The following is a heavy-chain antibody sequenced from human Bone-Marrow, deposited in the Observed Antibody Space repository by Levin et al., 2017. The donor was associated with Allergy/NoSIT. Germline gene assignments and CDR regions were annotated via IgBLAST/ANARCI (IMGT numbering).Heavy chain of an antibody. CDR3: ASVADCSGGSCYPAEYFQH. V-gene: IGHV1-69*01. J-gene: IGHJ1*01. CDR2: IIPIFGTA. CDR1: GGTFSSYA. D-gene: IGHD2-15*01. Sequence: KISCKASGGTFSSYAISWVRQAPGQGLEWMGGIIPIFGTANYAQKFQGRVTITADESTSTAYMELSSLRSEDTAVYYCASVADCSGGSCYPAEYFQHWGQGTLVTVSS.